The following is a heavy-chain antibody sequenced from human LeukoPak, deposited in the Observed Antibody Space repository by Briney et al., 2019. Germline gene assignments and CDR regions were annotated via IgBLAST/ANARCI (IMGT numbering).Heavy chain of an antibody. D-gene: IGHD5-12*01. CDR2: IYYSGST. Sequence: SETLSLTCTVSGGSISSGDYYWSWIRQPPGKGLEWIGYIYYSGSTYYNPSLKSRVTISVDTSKNQFSLKLSSVTAADTAVYYCARAPLKRDYDKIYYYYGMDVWGQGTTVTVSS. CDR1: GGSISSGDYY. V-gene: IGHV4-30-4*01. J-gene: IGHJ6*02. CDR3: ARAPLKRDYDKIYYYYGMDV.